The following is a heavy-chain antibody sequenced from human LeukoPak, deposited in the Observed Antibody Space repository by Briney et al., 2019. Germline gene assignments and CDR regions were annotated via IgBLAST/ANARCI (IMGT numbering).Heavy chain of an antibody. J-gene: IGHJ3*02. Sequence: SETLSLTCTVSGGSISSSSYYWGWIRQPPGKGLGWIGYIYYSGSTNYNPSLKSRVTISVDTSKNQFSLKLSSVTAADTAVYYCARGVEMARFVDAFDIWGQGTMVTVSS. CDR2: IYYSGST. D-gene: IGHD5-24*01. CDR3: ARGVEMARFVDAFDI. V-gene: IGHV4-61*05. CDR1: GGSISSSSYY.